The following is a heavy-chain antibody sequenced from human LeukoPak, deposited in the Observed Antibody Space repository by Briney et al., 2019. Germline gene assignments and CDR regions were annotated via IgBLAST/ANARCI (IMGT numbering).Heavy chain of an antibody. CDR3: ARIPFGYSSLDV. V-gene: IGHV4-59*01. D-gene: IGHD2-15*01. J-gene: IGHJ6*02. CDR2: IYYSGST. CDR1: GGSISSYY. Sequence: KPSETLSLTCTVSGGSISSYYWSWIRQPPGKGLEWIGYIYYSGSTNYNPSLKSRVTISVDTSKNQFSLKLSSVTAADTAVYWCARIPFGYSSLDVWGRGTTVTVS.